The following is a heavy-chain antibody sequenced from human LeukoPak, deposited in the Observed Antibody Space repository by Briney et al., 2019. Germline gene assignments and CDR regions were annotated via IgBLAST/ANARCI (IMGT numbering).Heavy chain of an antibody. J-gene: IGHJ4*02. D-gene: IGHD3-22*01. CDR2: IIPILGIA. Sequence: SVKVSCKASGGTFSSYAISWVRQAPGQGLEWMGRIIPILGIANYAQKFQGRVTITADKSTSTAYMELSILRSEDTAVYYCAREVDSSGYYYHFDYWGQGTLVTVSS. V-gene: IGHV1-69*04. CDR1: GGTFSSYA. CDR3: AREVDSSGYYYHFDY.